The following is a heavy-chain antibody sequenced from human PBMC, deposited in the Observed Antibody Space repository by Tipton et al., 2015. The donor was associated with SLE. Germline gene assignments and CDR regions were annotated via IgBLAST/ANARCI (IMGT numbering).Heavy chain of an antibody. CDR3: ARGMLTWRGAIIGVDV. Sequence: SLRLSCAVSGFNVRDHLMNWVRQAPGKGLEWVSVSYSDGRESYADSVKGRFSISRDNWKNTLYLQLNGLRVEDTAVYYCARGMLTWRGAIIGVDVWGQGTLVTVSS. D-gene: IGHD2-8*01. V-gene: IGHV3-66*01. CDR1: GFNVRDHL. CDR2: SYSDGRE. J-gene: IGHJ5*02.